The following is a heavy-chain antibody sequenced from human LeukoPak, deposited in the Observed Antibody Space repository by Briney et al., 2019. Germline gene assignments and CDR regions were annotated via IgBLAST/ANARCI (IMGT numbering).Heavy chain of an antibody. CDR3: ARGEADYYYYYYMDV. D-gene: IGHD6-25*01. CDR2: IIPIFGTA. CDR1: GGTFSSYA. J-gene: IGHJ6*03. Sequence: ASVKVSCKASGGTFSSYAISWVRQAPGQGLEWMGGIIPIFGTANYAQKSQGRVTITADESTSTAYMELSSLRSEDTAVYYCARGEADYYYYYYMDVWGKGTTVTVSS. V-gene: IGHV1-69*13.